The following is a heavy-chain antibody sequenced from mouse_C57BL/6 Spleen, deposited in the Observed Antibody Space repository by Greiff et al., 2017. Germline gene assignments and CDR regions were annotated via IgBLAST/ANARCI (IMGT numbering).Heavy chain of an antibody. Sequence: EVQLQESGPGLVKPSQSLSLTCSVTGYSITSGYYWNWIRQFPGNKLEWMGYISYDGSNNYNPSLKNRISITRDTSKNQFFLKLNSVTTEDTATYYCASGDGNYPFAYWGQGTLVTVSA. V-gene: IGHV3-6*01. D-gene: IGHD2-1*01. CDR1: GYSITSGYY. J-gene: IGHJ3*01. CDR2: ISYDGSN. CDR3: ASGDGNYPFAY.